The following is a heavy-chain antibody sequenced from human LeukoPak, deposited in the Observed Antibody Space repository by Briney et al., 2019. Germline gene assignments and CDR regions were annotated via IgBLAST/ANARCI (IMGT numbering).Heavy chain of an antibody. D-gene: IGHD3-9*01. CDR3: AKSRGPYYDILTGYYKGDPGYYMDV. CDR1: GFTFSSYA. J-gene: IGHJ6*03. Sequence: GGSLRLSCAASGFTFSSYAMSWVRQAPGKGLEWVSAISGSGGSTYYADSVKGRFTISRDNSKNTLYLQMNSLRAEDTAVYYCAKSRGPYYDILTGYYKGDPGYYMDVWGKGTTVTVSS. CDR2: ISGSGGST. V-gene: IGHV3-23*01.